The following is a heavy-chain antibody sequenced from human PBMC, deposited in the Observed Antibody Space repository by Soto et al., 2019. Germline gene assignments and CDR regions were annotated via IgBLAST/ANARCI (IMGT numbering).Heavy chain of an antibody. D-gene: IGHD5-12*01. V-gene: IGHV1-8*01. Sequence: QVQLVQSGAEVKKPGASVKVSCKASGYTFTSYDINWVRQAAGQGLEWMGWMNPNSGNTGYAQKFQGRVTMTRNTSISTAYKELNSLRSEDTAVYYCARGSLVAASEFDYWGQGTLVTVSS. CDR2: MNPNSGNT. CDR1: GYTFTSYD. CDR3: ARGSLVAASEFDY. J-gene: IGHJ4*02.